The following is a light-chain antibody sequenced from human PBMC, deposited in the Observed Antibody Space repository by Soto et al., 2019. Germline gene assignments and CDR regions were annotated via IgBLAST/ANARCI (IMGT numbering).Light chain of an antibody. CDR2: VVS. Sequence: QSVLTHPASVSASPGQSITISCTGTSSDIGAYNYVSWYQHHPGKAPKLMIYVVSNRPSGVSNRFSGSKSGNTASLTISGLQAEDEADYYCSSYTTSSTYVFGAGNKVTVL. CDR1: SSDIGAYNY. J-gene: IGLJ1*01. CDR3: SSYTTSSTYV. V-gene: IGLV2-14*03.